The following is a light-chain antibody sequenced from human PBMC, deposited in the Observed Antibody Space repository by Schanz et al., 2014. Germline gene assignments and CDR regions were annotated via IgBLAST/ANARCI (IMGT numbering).Light chain of an antibody. Sequence: QSALTQPASVSGSPGQSITISCTGTSSDVGSYNLVSWYQQHPGKAPKLMIYDVSKRPSGVRDRFSGSKSGNTASLTISGLQAEDEADYYCSSYTSSTTLVFGGGTKLTVL. CDR1: SSDVGSYNL. J-gene: IGLJ3*02. CDR2: DVS. V-gene: IGLV2-14*02. CDR3: SSYTSSTTLV.